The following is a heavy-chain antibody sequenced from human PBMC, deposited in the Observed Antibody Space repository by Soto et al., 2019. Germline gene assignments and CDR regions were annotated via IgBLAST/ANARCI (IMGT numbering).Heavy chain of an antibody. Sequence: ASVKVSCKVSGYTLTELSMHWVRQAPGKGPEWMGGFDPEDGETIYALKFQGRVTMTEDTSTDTAYMELSSLRSEDTAVYYCATYYDFWSGYPSGRWFDPWGQGTLVTVSS. CDR3: ATYYDFWSGYPSGRWFDP. CDR2: FDPEDGET. CDR1: GYTLTELS. V-gene: IGHV1-24*01. D-gene: IGHD3-3*01. J-gene: IGHJ5*02.